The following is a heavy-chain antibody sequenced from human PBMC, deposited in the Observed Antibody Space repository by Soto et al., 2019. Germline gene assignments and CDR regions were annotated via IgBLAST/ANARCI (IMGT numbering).Heavy chain of an antibody. J-gene: IGHJ4*02. CDR2: INAGNGNT. CDR3: ARAYSGYDSPSAY. D-gene: IGHD5-12*01. CDR1: GYTFTIYA. Sequence: QVQLVQSGAEVKKPGASVKVSCKASGYTFTIYAIHWVRQAPGQRLEWMGWINAGNGNTKYSQKFQGRVTITRDTSASTAYMELSSLRSEDTAVYYCARAYSGYDSPSAYWGQGTLVTVSS. V-gene: IGHV1-3*01.